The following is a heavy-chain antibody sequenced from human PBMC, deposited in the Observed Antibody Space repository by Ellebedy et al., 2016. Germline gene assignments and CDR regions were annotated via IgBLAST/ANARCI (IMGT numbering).Heavy chain of an antibody. CDR1: GFTFSSYD. CDR2: IGTAGDT. Sequence: GESLKISXAASGFTFSSYDMHWVRQATGKGLEWVSAIGTAGDTYYPGSVKGRFTISRENAKNSLYLQMNSLRAGDTAVYYCARGRGYSYGWGNGGYFDYWGQGTLVTVSS. CDR3: ARGRGYSYGWGNGGYFDY. J-gene: IGHJ4*02. V-gene: IGHV3-13*01. D-gene: IGHD5-18*01.